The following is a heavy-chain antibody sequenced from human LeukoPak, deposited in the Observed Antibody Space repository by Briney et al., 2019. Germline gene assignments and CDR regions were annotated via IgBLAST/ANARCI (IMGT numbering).Heavy chain of an antibody. J-gene: IGHJ4*02. CDR1: GFTFADYG. CDR3: ATWGSSWDGGRCYFDY. V-gene: IGHV3-20*04. D-gene: IGHD6-13*01. Sequence: GGPLRLSCAASGFTFADYGMSWVRQAPGKGLEWVSGINWNGGSTDYADSVKGRFTISRDNAENSLYLQMNSLRAEDTAFYYCATWGSSWDGGRCYFDYWGQGTLVTVSS. CDR2: INWNGGST.